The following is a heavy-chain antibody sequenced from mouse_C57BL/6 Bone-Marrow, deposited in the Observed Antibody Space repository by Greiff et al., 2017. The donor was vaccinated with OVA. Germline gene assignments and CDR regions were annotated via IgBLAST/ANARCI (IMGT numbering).Heavy chain of an antibody. CDR2: ISSGGSYT. Sequence: EVNVVESGGDLVKPGGSLKLSCAASGFTFSSYGMSWVRQTPDKRLEWVATISSGGSYTYYPDSVKGRFTISRDNAKNTLYLQMSSLKSEDTAMYYCARRSFYWYFDVWGTGTTVTVSS. CDR1: GFTFSSYG. V-gene: IGHV5-6*02. CDR3: ARRSFYWYFDV. J-gene: IGHJ1*03.